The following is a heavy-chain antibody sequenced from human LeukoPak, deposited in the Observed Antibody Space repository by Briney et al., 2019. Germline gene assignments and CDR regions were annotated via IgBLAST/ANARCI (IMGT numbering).Heavy chain of an antibody. Sequence: PSETLSLTCTVSGDSITKYQCNWIRQPPGKGLEWIGYINHSGTTNYNPSPRSRVTMSVDTSKNQFSLKLTSMTATDTALYYCARRIAMTMWGSENWLDPWGQGTLVTVSS. V-gene: IGHV4-59*12. CDR1: GDSITKYQ. CDR3: ARRIAMTMWGSENWLDP. D-gene: IGHD4/OR15-4a*01. J-gene: IGHJ5*02. CDR2: INHSGTT.